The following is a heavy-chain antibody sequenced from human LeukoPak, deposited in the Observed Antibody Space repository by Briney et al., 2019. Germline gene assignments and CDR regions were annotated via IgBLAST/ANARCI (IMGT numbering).Heavy chain of an antibody. Sequence: GGSLRLSCAASGFTFSSYVMNWVRQAPGKGLEWVSVIRGGGGSTYYADSVKGRFTISRDNSKNTLFLQMNSLGAEDTAVYYCAKGGYCSSTSCYVGWFDPWGQGTLVTVSS. J-gene: IGHJ5*02. CDR3: AKGGYCSSTSCYVGWFDP. D-gene: IGHD2-2*01. CDR1: GFTFSSYV. V-gene: IGHV3-23*01. CDR2: IRGGGGST.